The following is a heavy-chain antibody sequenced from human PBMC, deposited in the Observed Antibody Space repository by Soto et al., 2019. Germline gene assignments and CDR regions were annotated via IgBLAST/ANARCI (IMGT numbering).Heavy chain of an antibody. CDR1: GYTFTNYG. CDR3: AKAPVLLLYGGWFDP. D-gene: IGHD3-22*01. CDR2: ISGDNGNT. J-gene: IGHJ5*02. V-gene: IGHV1-18*04. Sequence: QIQLVQSGAEVRKPGASVKVSCKASGYTFTNYGIGWVRQAPGQGLEWIGWISGDNGNTNYAEKFQGRVTMTTDTSTSTAYMELRSLRSDDTAVYYCAKAPVLLLYGGWFDPWGQGTLVSVSS.